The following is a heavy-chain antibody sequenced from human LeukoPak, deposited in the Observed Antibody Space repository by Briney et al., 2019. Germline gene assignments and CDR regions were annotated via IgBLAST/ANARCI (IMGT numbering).Heavy chain of an antibody. CDR3: ARVPCSSTSCYVAPFDY. D-gene: IGHD2-2*01. V-gene: IGHV3-49*04. CDR2: IRSKPYGGTT. Sequence: PGGSLRLSCTASRFIFGGYAVTWVRQAPGKGLEWVGFIRSKPYGGTTEYAASVKGRFTISRDDSKSIAYLQMNSLKTEDTALYYCARVPCSSTSCYVAPFDYWGQGTLVTVSS. J-gene: IGHJ4*02. CDR1: RFIFGGYA.